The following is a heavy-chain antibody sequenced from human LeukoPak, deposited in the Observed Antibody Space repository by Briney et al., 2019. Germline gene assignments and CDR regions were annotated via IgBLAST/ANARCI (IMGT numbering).Heavy chain of an antibody. CDR1: GFTFYDYA. Sequence: GGSLRLSCAASGFTFYDYAMHWVRQAPGKGLEWVSGISWNSGSIGYADSVKGRFTISRDNAKNSLYLQMNSLRAEDTALYYCAKDIATVKLYYFDYWGQGTLVTVSS. V-gene: IGHV3-9*01. CDR3: AKDIATVKLYYFDY. J-gene: IGHJ4*02. CDR2: ISWNSGSI. D-gene: IGHD4-11*01.